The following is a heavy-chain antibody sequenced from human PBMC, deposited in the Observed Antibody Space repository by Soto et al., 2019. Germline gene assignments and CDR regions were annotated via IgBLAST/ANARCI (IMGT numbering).Heavy chain of an antibody. CDR3: ARQMGQAPTSFYYYCIEA. V-gene: IGHV4-59*01. Sequence: PSETLSLTCTVYGGSISSYYWTWIRQPLGKGLEWIGYIYYSVSTNYNPSLKSRVTISVDTSKNQFSLKLSSVTAADTAVYYCARQMGQAPTSFYYYCIEALGKKSKVSVSS. J-gene: IGHJ6*04. CDR1: GGSISSYY. CDR2: IYYSVST. D-gene: IGHD1-1*01.